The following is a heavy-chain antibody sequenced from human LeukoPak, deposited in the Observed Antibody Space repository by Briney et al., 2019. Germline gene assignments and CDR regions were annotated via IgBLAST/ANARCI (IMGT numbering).Heavy chain of an antibody. CDR1: GGSFGNYY. V-gene: IGHV4-59*01. J-gene: IGHJ3*02. CDR2: IYDSGTT. Sequence: SETLSLTCTVSGGSFGNYYWSWIRQPPGKGLEWIGYIYDSGTTNYNPSLKSRVTISVDTATNQFSLKLRSVTAADTAVYYCARDRYSGYDGFGAFDIWGQGTMVTVSS. D-gene: IGHD5-12*01. CDR3: ARDRYSGYDGFGAFDI.